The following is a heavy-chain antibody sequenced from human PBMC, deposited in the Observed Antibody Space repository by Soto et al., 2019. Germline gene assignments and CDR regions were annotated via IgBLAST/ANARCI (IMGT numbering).Heavy chain of an antibody. CDR1: GFIFRIYA. D-gene: IGHD3-10*01. V-gene: IGHV3-23*01. J-gene: IGHJ5*02. CDR2: ITGNGDTT. Sequence: EVQLLESGGGLVQPGGSLRLSCAASGFIFRIYAMSWVRQAPGRVLDWVSSITGNGDTTYYPDSVKGRFTIARDNSKKALFLQRNILSLEATAGYYCALDRTNYFGSVGGYYKSGGDHWGQGILVTVSS. CDR3: ALDRTNYFGSVGGYYKSGGDH.